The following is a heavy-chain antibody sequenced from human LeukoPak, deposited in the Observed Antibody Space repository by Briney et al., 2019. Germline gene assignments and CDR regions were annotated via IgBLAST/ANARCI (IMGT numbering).Heavy chain of an antibody. J-gene: IGHJ4*02. V-gene: IGHV2-5*02. D-gene: IGHD1-20*01. CDR3: AHRRSGYDWNHGDFDY. CDR2: IYWDDDK. CDR1: GFSLTTRPLG. Sequence: ESGPTLVNPTLTLTLTCSFSGFSLTTRPLGVGWIRQPPGKALEWLAVIYWDDDKRYNPSLKTRLTVTTATSKNQVVLIMTNMNPVDTATYYCAHRRSGYDWNHGDFDYWGQGTLVTVSS.